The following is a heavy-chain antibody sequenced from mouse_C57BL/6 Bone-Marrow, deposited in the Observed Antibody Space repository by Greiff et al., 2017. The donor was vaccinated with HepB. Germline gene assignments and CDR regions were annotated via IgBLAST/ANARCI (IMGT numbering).Heavy chain of an antibody. CDR2: IDPSDSYT. V-gene: IGHV1-69*01. J-gene: IGHJ2*01. Sequence: QVQLQQPGAELVMPGASVKLSCKASGYTFTSYWMHWVKQRPGQGLEWIGEIDPSDSYTNYNHKFKGKSTLTVDKSSSTAYMQLSSLTSEDSAVYYCARPVVGGDFDYWGQGTTLTVSS. D-gene: IGHD1-1*01. CDR3: ARPVVGGDFDY. CDR1: GYTFTSYW.